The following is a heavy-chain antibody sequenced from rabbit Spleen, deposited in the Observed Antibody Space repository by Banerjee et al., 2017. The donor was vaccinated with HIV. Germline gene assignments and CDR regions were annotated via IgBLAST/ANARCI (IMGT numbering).Heavy chain of an antibody. CDR1: GLDFSSRYW. CDR3: ARDGAGGSYFAL. V-gene: IGHV1S45*01. J-gene: IGHJ4*01. Sequence: QQQLEESGGDLVKPGTSLTLTCTASGLDFSSRYWICWVRQAPGKGLEWIACIDVVSSGSTYYANWAKGRFTISRENAQNTVFLQMTSLTAADTATYFCARDGAGGSYFALWGPGTLVTVS. D-gene: IGHD8-1*01. CDR2: IDVVSSGST.